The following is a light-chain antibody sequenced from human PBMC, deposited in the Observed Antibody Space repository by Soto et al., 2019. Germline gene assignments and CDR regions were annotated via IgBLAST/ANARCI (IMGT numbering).Light chain of an antibody. CDR3: QQYYDSPIT. Sequence: DLVMTPSPDSLAVSLGERATINCRSSQSVLYKSNNKKYLAWYQQKPGQPPKLLIYWASTRESGVPDRFSGSGSGTDFTLTISSVQAEDVAVYYCQQYYDSPITFGQGTRLEIK. CDR1: QSVLYKSNNKKY. CDR2: WAS. J-gene: IGKJ5*01. V-gene: IGKV4-1*01.